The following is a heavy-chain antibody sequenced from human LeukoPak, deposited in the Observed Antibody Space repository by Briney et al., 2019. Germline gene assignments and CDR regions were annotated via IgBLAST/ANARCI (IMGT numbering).Heavy chain of an antibody. V-gene: IGHV3-9*01. CDR2: ISWNSGSI. D-gene: IGHD3-3*01. J-gene: IGHJ4*02. CDR1: GFTFDDYA. CDR3: AREGEESYYDFWSGYYKGENVVGYLDY. Sequence: GGSLRLSCVASASGFTFDDYAMHWVRQAPGKGLEWVSGISWNSGSIGYADSVKGRFTISRDNAKNSLYLQMNSLRAEDTAVYYCAREGEESYYDFWSGYYKGENVVGYLDYWGQGTLVTVSS.